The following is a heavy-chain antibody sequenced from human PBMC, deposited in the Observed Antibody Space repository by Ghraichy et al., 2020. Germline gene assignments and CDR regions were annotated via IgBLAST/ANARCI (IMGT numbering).Heavy chain of an antibody. CDR2: IKSKTDGGTT. J-gene: IGHJ4*02. V-gene: IGHV3-15*01. Sequence: GGSLRLSCAGSGFTFSNAWMSWVRQAPGKGLEWVGRIKSKTDGGTTEYAAPVKGRFTISRDDSENTLYLQMNSLKTEDTAVYYCTTDRVWSGDSLGYWGQETLVTVSS. CDR1: GFTFSNAW. D-gene: IGHD4-17*01. CDR3: TTDRVWSGDSLGY.